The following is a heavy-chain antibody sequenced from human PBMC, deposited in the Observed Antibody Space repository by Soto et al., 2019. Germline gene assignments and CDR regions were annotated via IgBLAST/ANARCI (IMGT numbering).Heavy chain of an antibody. CDR1: GYTFTSYG. CDR3: ARAYSGYDYYYYYYMDV. Sequence: QVQLVQSGAEVKKPGASVKVSCKASGYTFTSYGISWVRQAPGQGLEWMGWISAHNGNTNYAQKLQGRVTMTTDTSTSTAYMELRSLRSDDTAVYYCARAYSGYDYYYYYYMDVWGKGTTVTVSS. V-gene: IGHV1-18*01. CDR2: ISAHNGNT. J-gene: IGHJ6*03. D-gene: IGHD5-12*01.